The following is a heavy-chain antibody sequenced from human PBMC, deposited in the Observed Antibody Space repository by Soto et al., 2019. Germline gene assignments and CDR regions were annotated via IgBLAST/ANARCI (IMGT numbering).Heavy chain of an antibody. CDR3: ASDLVGDYSDGFYI. CDR2: TYYISKWYN. V-gene: IGHV6-1*01. CDR1: GDSVSSNSVA. Sequence: SQTLSLTCAISGDSVSSNSVAWNWIRQSPSRGLEWLGRTYYISKWYNDYGISVKSRITINPDTSNNQISLQLNSVTPEDTAVYYFASDLVGDYSDGFYICGQGTMVTVS. D-gene: IGHD1-26*01. J-gene: IGHJ3*02.